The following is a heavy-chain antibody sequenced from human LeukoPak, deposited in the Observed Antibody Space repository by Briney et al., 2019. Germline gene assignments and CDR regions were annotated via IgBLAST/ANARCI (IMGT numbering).Heavy chain of an antibody. Sequence: GGSLRLSCSASGFPFNTYAIHWVRQAPGKGLEYVAGISSNGDNTDFADSAKGRFTISRDNSKSTLFLQMNSLRAEDTAVYFCTRDSALLGVAFDLWGQGAVVTVSS. J-gene: IGHJ3*01. V-gene: IGHV3-64D*06. D-gene: IGHD2-15*01. CDR1: GFPFNTYA. CDR2: ISSNGDNT. CDR3: TRDSALLGVAFDL.